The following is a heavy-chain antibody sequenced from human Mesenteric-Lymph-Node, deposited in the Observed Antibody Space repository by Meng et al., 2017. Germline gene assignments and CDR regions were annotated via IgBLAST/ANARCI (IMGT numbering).Heavy chain of an antibody. D-gene: IGHD3-10*01. CDR2: INHSGST. V-gene: IGHV4-34*01. Sequence: SETLSLTCAVYGGSFSGYYWSWIRQPPGKGLEWIGEINHSGSTNYNPSLKSRVTISVDTSKNQFYLKLISVTAADTAVYYCARTRITLVRGLNYYGMDVWGQGTMVTVSS. J-gene: IGHJ6*02. CDR1: GGSFSGYY. CDR3: ARTRITLVRGLNYYGMDV.